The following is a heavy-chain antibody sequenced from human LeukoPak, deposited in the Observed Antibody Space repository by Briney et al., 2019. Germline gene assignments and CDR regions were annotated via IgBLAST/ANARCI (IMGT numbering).Heavy chain of an antibody. CDR2: ISWNSGSI. V-gene: IGHV3-9*01. Sequence: GRSLRLSCAASGFTFDDYAMHWVWQAPGKGLEWVSGISWNSGSIGYADSVKGRFTISRDNAKNSLYLQMNSLRAEDTALYYCAKGSVVPAALIGDWFDPWGQGTLVTVSS. D-gene: IGHD2-2*01. CDR3: AKGSVVPAALIGDWFDP. CDR1: GFTFDDYA. J-gene: IGHJ5*02.